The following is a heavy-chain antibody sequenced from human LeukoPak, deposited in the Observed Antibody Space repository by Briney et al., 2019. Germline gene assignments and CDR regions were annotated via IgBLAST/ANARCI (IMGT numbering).Heavy chain of an antibody. J-gene: IGHJ5*02. CDR1: GGSFSGYY. CDR2: IYYSGST. CDR3: ARVSRKDSWDNWFDP. D-gene: IGHD1-14*01. V-gene: IGHV4-34*01. Sequence: SETLSLTCAVYGGSFSGYYWGWIRQPPGKGLEWIGSIYYSGSTYYNPSLKSRVTTSVDTSKNQFSLKLSSVTAADTAVYYCARVSRKDSWDNWFDPWGQGTLVTVSS.